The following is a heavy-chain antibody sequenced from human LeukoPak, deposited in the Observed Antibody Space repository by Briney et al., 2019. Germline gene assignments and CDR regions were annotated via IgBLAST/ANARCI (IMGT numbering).Heavy chain of an antibody. D-gene: IGHD3-22*01. CDR3: TSMNFDSSVHFPVGGY. CDR2: INPNSGVT. Sequence: ASVKVSCKASGYTFTAYFLHWVRQAPGQGLEWMGRINPNSGVTNYAQKFQGRVTMTRDTSTRTAYMDLSRLTSDDTAVYFCTSMNFDSSVHFPVGGYWGQGTLVTVSS. CDR1: GYTFTAYF. J-gene: IGHJ4*02. V-gene: IGHV1-2*02.